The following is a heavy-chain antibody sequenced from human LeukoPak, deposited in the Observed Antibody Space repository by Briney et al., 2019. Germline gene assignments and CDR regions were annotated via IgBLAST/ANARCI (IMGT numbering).Heavy chain of an antibody. J-gene: IGHJ6*03. D-gene: IGHD6-13*01. V-gene: IGHV4-39*01. CDR1: GGSISSSSYY. CDR2: IEYTGST. CDR3: ARASRYGYYYYYYMDV. Sequence: SETLSLTCTVSGGSISSSSYYWGWTRQPPGKGLEWIGSIEYTGSTYYNPSLKSRVTISVDTSKNQFSLKLNSLTAADTAVYYCARASRYGYYYYYYMDVWGKGTTVTVSS.